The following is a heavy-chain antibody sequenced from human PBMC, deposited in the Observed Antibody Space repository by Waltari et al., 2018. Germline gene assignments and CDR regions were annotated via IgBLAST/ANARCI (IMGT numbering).Heavy chain of an antibody. CDR2: ISGSRGST. CDR3: AKDYVTLF. CDR1: GFPLSSLA. J-gene: IGHJ4*02. Sequence: EVELLGSGGGLVQTGGSLSLPCAASGFPLSSLAMSWVRQAPGKGLEWVSAISGSRGSTYYTDAVKCRFNISSDNAKNTAYLQMNSLRAEDTAVYYCAKDYVTLFWGQGTLVIVSS. D-gene: IGHD3-16*01. V-gene: IGHV3-23*01.